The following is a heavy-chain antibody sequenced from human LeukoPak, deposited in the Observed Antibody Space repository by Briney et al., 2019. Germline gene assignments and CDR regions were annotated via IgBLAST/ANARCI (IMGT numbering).Heavy chain of an antibody. V-gene: IGHV4-59*08. J-gene: IGHJ4*02. CDR3: ARHQLRGFLDDN. CDR1: GGSISSDY. D-gene: IGHD3-10*01. CDR2: IYYSGTT. Sequence: SETLSLTCTVSGGSISSDYWSWLRQPPGKGLEWIGCIYYSGTTNYNPSLQSRVSISIDTSKKQFSLKLTSVTAADTAVYFCARHQLRGFLDDNWGQGTLVTVSS.